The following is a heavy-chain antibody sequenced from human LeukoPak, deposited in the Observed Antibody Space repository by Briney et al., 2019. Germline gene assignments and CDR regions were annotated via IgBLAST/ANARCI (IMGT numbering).Heavy chain of an antibody. D-gene: IGHD3-22*01. V-gene: IGHV3-21*01. Sequence: GGSLRLSCAASGFTFSSYSMIWVRQAPGKGLEWVSSISSSSSYIYYADSVKGRFTISRDNAKNSLYLQMNSLRAEDTAVYYCARRYYDSSGPAHFDYWGQGTLVTVSS. J-gene: IGHJ4*02. CDR1: GFTFSSYS. CDR2: ISSSSSYI. CDR3: ARRYYDSSGPAHFDY.